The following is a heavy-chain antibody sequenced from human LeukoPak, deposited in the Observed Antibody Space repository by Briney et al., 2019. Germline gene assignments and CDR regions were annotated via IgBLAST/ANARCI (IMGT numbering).Heavy chain of an antibody. CDR2: IKQDGSEK. J-gene: IGHJ4*02. V-gene: IGHV3-7*01. CDR3: AREREYGSSWYYYFDY. D-gene: IGHD6-13*01. Sequence: GGSLRLSCAASGFTFSTYWMSWVRQAPGKGLEWVANIKQDGSEKYYVDSVKGRFTISRDNAKNSLYLQMSSLRAEDTAVYYCAREREYGSSWYYYFDYWGQGTLVTVSS. CDR1: GFTFSTYW.